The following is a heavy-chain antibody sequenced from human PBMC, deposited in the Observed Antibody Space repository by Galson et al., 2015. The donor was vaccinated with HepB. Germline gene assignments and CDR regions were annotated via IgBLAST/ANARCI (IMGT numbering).Heavy chain of an antibody. CDR1: GFTFSSYA. V-gene: IGHV3-23*01. CDR3: AKRTAGRGYSYGVVVTAMPEFDY. D-gene: IGHD2-21*02. CDR2: ISGSGGST. Sequence: SLRLSCAASGFTFSSYAMSWVRQPPGKGLEWVSAISGSGGSTYYADSVKGRFTISRDNSKNTLYLQMNSLRAEETAVYYCAKRTAGRGYSYGVVVTAMPEFDYWGQVTLVTVSS. J-gene: IGHJ4*02.